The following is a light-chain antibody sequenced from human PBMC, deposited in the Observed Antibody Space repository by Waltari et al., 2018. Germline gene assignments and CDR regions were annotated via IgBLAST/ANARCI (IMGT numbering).Light chain of an antibody. CDR2: SAS. J-gene: IGKJ4*01. V-gene: IGKV1-9*01. CDR3: QQLNSYPLT. CDR1: QDISIY. Sequence: DIQLTQSPSFLSASVGDRVTITCRASQDISIYLAWYQQKPGNAPKVLISSASTLRSGVPARFSGSGSGRTFTLKISGLQPEDVASYYCQQLNSYPLTVGGGTKVEIK.